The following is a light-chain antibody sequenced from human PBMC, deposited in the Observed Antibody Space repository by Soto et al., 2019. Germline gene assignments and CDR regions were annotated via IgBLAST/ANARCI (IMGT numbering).Light chain of an antibody. V-gene: IGKV3-15*01. J-gene: IGKJ1*01. CDR1: QGIGDT. CDR2: TAS. CDR3: QQYNKWPPWT. Sequence: EIVLTQSPATLSVSPGEGVTLSCRASQGIGDTLAWYQHKPGQTPRLLIYTASTRATGIPARFSGSGSGTEFTLTIGSLQSEDFAVYYCQQYNKWPPWTFGQGTKVDIK.